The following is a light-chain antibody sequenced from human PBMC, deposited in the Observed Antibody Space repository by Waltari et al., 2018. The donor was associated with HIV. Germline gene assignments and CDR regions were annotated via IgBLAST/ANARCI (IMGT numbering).Light chain of an antibody. J-gene: IGLJ3*02. CDR3: QSYDSSLSGSV. V-gene: IGLV1-40*01. CDR2: VNS. Sequence: QSVLTQPPSVSGAPGQRVTISCTGSSSNIGAGYDVHWYQQLPGTAPKRLINVNSDRPSGVPDRVAGSKSGTSASLAITGLQAEDEADYYCQSYDSSLSGSVFGGGTKLTVL. CDR1: SSNIGAGYD.